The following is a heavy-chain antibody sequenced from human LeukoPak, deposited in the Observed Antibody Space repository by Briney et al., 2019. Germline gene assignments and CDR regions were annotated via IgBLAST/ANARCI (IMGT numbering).Heavy chain of an antibody. V-gene: IGHV4-61*02. Sequence: PSETLSLTCTVSGGSTSSGSYYWSWIRQPAGKGLEWIGRIYTSGSTNYNPSLKSRVTISVDTSKNQFSLKLSSVTAADTAVYFCATTEKNRYYINLWGPGTTVIVSS. CDR2: IYTSGST. CDR1: GGSTSSGSYY. D-gene: IGHD2-21*01. J-gene: IGHJ6*01. CDR3: ATTEKNRYYINL.